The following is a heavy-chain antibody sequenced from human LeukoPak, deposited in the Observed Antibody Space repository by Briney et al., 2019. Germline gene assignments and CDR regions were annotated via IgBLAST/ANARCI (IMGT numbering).Heavy chain of an antibody. CDR2: IKDDGSEK. CDR3: ATYSNWVAGDV. V-gene: IGHV3-7*01. CDR1: GFSFSESW. J-gene: IGHJ6*02. D-gene: IGHD6-13*01. Sequence: VGSLRLSCAASGFSFSESWMSWVRQAPEKGLEWVAAIKDDGSEKDYVDSVKGRFTISRDNAKNSLYLQMNSLRVEDTAVYHCATYSNWVAGDVWGQGTTVSVSS.